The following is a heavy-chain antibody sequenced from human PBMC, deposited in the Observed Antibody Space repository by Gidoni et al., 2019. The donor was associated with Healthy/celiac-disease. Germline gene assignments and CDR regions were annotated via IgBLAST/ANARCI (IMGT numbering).Heavy chain of an antibody. CDR1: GYSFTSYW. CDR2: IYPGDSDT. J-gene: IGHJ6*02. V-gene: IGHV5-51*01. CDR3: ARHAGGPYCSSTSCASVYYYYYGMDV. Sequence: EVQLVQSGAEVKKPGESLKISCKGSGYSFTSYWIAWVRQMPGKGLEWMGIIYPGDSDTRYSPSFQGQVTISADKSISTAYLQWSSLKASDTAMYYCARHAGGPYCSSTSCASVYYYYYGMDVWGQGTTVTVSS. D-gene: IGHD2-2*01.